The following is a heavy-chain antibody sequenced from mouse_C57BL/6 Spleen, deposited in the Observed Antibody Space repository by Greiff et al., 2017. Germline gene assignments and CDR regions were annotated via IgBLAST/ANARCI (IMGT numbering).Heavy chain of an antibody. CDR2: IRSKSSNYAT. J-gene: IGHJ2*01. V-gene: IGHV10-3*01. D-gene: IGHD1-1*01. Sequence: EVMLVESGGGLVQPKGSLKLSCAASGFTFNTYAMHWVRQAPGKGLEWVARIRSKSSNYATYYADSVKDRFTISRDDSQSMLYLQMNNLKTEDTAMYYCVREIYYFGSSYVYFDYWGQGTTLTVSS. CDR3: VREIYYFGSSYVYFDY. CDR1: GFTFNTYA.